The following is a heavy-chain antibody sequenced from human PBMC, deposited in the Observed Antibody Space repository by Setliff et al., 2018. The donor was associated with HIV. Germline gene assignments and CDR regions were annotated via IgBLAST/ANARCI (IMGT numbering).Heavy chain of an antibody. CDR2: IKSITDGGAT. V-gene: IGHV3-15*01. Sequence: KTGGSLRLSCAASGFTFSNAWLSWVRQAPGKGLEWVGRIKSITDGGATDYAAPVKGRFTITRADSKNTVYLQMNSLKTEDTAVCYCTTDIGYESSGYRIGYWGHGTLVTVSS. D-gene: IGHD3-22*01. CDR1: GFTFSNAW. CDR3: TTDIGYESSGYRIGY. J-gene: IGHJ4*01.